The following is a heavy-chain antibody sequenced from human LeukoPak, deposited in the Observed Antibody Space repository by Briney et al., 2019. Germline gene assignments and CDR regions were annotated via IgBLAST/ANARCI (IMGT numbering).Heavy chain of an antibody. CDR3: AREGGRVY. Sequence: GGSLRLSCAASGFTFSSYSMNWVRQAPGKGLEWVSSISSSSSHIYYADSVKGRFTISRDNAKNSLYLQMNSLRAEDTAVYYCAREGGRVYWGQGTLVTVSS. V-gene: IGHV3-21*01. J-gene: IGHJ4*02. CDR2: ISSSSSHI. CDR1: GFTFSSYS.